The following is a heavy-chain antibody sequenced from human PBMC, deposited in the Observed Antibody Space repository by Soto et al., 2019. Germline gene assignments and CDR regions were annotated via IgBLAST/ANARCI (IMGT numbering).Heavy chain of an antibody. Sequence: SVKVSCKASGGTFSSYASSWGRQAPGQGLEWMGGIIPIFGTANYAQKFQGRVTITADKSTSTAYMELSSLRSEDTAVYYCARGGTVTTFPYNCFGPWRQGTLVTVSS. J-gene: IGHJ5*02. CDR3: ARGGTVTTFPYNCFGP. CDR1: GGTFSSYA. V-gene: IGHV1-69*06. D-gene: IGHD4-4*01. CDR2: IIPIFGTA.